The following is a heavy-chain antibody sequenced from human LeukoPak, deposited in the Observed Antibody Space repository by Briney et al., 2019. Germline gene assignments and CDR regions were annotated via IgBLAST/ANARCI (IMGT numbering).Heavy chain of an antibody. D-gene: IGHD2-21*01. V-gene: IGHV3-7*01. CDR1: EFTFSTFW. Sequence: PGGSLRLSCAASEFTFSTFWMSWVRQAPGKGLEGGANIKADGSVKHYVDSMEGRFSISRDNARSSLYLQMNSLRAEDTAVYYCVRDSDYQRNSGGRYAHYDALDIWGHGTMVTVSS. CDR2: IKADGSVK. CDR3: VRDSDYQRNSGGRYAHYDALDI. J-gene: IGHJ3*02.